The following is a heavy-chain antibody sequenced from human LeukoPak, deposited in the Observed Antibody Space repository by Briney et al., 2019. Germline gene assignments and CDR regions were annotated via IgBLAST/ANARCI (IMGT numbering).Heavy chain of an antibody. J-gene: IGHJ4*02. D-gene: IGHD3-22*01. V-gene: IGHV1-46*01. CDR3: ARGARREITMIEGS. Sequence: ASVKVSCKASGYKFSDYYMHWVRQDPGQGLEWMGIINPSDGDTNYAQKFQGRVTMTRDTSTSTVYMELSSLRSEDTAVYYCARGARREITMIEGSWGQGTLVTVSS. CDR2: INPSDGDT. CDR1: GYKFSDYY.